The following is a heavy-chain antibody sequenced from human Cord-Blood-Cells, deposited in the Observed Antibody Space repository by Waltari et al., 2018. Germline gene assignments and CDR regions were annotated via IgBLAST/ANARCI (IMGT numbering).Heavy chain of an antibody. CDR2: SNPNSSGT. V-gene: IGHV1-2*02. Sequence: QVQLVQSGAEVKKPGASVKVSCQASGYTFTGYNMHWVRQAPGQGLEWMGWSNPNSSGTNYAQKFQGRVTMTRDTSISTAYMELSRLGSDDTAVYYCARIGRFLEWLFFDYWGQGTLVTVSS. D-gene: IGHD3-3*01. J-gene: IGHJ4*02. CDR1: GYTFTGYN. CDR3: ARIGRFLEWLFFDY.